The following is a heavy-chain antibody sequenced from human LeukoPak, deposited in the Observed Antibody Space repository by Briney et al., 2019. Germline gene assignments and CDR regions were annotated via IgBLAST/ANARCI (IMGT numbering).Heavy chain of an antibody. CDR2: IRSSGGST. Sequence: QPGGSLRLSCAASGFTFSSYAMTWVRQAPGKGLEWVSGIRSSGGSTYYADSVKGRSTISRNNSNNTLNLQMNSLRAEDTAVYYCATNGMDTTMDLDYWGQGTLVTVSS. CDR3: ATNGMDTTMDLDY. D-gene: IGHD5-18*01. CDR1: GFTFSSYA. V-gene: IGHV3-23*01. J-gene: IGHJ4*02.